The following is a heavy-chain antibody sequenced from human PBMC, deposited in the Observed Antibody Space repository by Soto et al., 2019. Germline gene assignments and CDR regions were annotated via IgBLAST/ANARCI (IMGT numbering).Heavy chain of an antibody. V-gene: IGHV3-53*01. Sequence: GGSLSLPCAALGLPVVETNMGWVRQAPGKGPEWVSVIYYGGTTYYADSVQGRFTISRDKSKNTLYLQMNDLRADDTAVYYCAREAAGFDIWGQGTMVTVSS. J-gene: IGHJ3*02. CDR2: IYYGGTT. CDR3: AREAAGFDI. CDR1: GLPVVETN.